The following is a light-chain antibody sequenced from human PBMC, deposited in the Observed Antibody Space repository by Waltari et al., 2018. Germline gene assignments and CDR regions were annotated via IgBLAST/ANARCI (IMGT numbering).Light chain of an antibody. Sequence: YQLTQPPSVSVSPGQTARITCSGTALPKKYAYWYQQKSGQAPVLVIYEDRKRPSGIPERFSGSSSGPMATLTISGAQVEDEADYYCYSTDSSGDFRIFGGGTKLTVL. CDR2: EDR. CDR3: YSTDSSGDFRI. CDR1: ALPKKY. V-gene: IGLV3-10*01. J-gene: IGLJ2*01.